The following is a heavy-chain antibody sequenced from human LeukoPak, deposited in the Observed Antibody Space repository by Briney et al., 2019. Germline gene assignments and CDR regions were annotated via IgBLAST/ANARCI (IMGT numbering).Heavy chain of an antibody. CDR3: ARDTLRDAVTSPFDY. CDR1: GFTFSSSW. J-gene: IGHJ4*02. Sequence: GGSLRLSCAASGFTFSSSWMSWVRQAPGKGLEWVTNIKPDGSEKYYVDSVKGRFTISRDNAKNSLFLQMNSLRVEDTAVYYCARDTLRDAVTSPFDYWGQGTLVTVSS. D-gene: IGHD4-17*01. CDR2: IKPDGSEK. V-gene: IGHV3-7*01.